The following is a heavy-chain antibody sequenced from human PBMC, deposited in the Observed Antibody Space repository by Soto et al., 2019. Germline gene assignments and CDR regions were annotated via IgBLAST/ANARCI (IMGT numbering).Heavy chain of an antibody. J-gene: IGHJ4*02. CDR3: ARGQLQAATTDFDF. CDR1: GFTFSSYA. Sequence: QVHLVESGGGVVQPGGSLRLSCAASGFTFSSYAIHWVRQAPGKGLEWVAIIWFDGSNKYYADSVKGRFSISRDNSKNTLFLQMDSLRAEDTAVYYCARGQLQAATTDFDFWGQGTLVIVSS. CDR2: IWFDGSNK. D-gene: IGHD2-15*01. V-gene: IGHV3-33*01.